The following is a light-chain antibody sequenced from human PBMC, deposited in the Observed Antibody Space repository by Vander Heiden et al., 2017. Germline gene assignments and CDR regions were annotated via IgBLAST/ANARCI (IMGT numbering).Light chain of an antibody. V-gene: IGKV3-20*01. Sequence: EIVLTQSPGTLSLSPGERATLSCRASQSVSSSYLAWYQQQPGQAPRILIYGAASRATGIPDRFSGSGSGTDFTLTISRLEPEDVAVYYCQQYGSSPRRTFGGGTKVEIK. J-gene: IGKJ4*01. CDR2: GAA. CDR1: QSVSSSY. CDR3: QQYGSSPRRT.